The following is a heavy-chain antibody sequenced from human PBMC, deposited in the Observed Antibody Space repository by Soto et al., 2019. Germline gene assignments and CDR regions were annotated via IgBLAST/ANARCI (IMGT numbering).Heavy chain of an antibody. CDR2: IYYSGST. D-gene: IGHD3-9*01. V-gene: IGHV4-59*08. J-gene: IGHJ5*02. CDR3: ARHRYSQNWFDP. Sequence: SETLSLTCTVSGGSISSYYWSWIRQPPGKGLEWIGYIYYSGSTNYNPSLKSRVTISVDTSKNQFSLKLSSVTAADTAVYYCARHRYSQNWFDPWGQGTLVTVSS. CDR1: GGSISSYY.